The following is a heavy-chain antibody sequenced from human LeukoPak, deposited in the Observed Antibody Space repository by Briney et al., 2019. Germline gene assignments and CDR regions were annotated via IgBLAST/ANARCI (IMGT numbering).Heavy chain of an antibody. CDR1: GFTFSSYI. J-gene: IGHJ6*02. CDR2: ISSSSSYI. CDR3: ARDTSSYYYDSSGYPYYYYGMDV. V-gene: IGHV3-21*01. D-gene: IGHD3-22*01. Sequence: GGSLRLSCAASGFTFSSYIMNWVRQAPGKGLEWVSSISSSSSYIYYADSVKGRFTISRDNAKNSLYLQMNSLRAEDTAVYYCARDTSSYYYDSSGYPYYYYGMDVWGQGTTVTVSS.